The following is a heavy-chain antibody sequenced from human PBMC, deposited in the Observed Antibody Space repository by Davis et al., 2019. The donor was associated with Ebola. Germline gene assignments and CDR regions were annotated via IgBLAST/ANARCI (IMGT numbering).Heavy chain of an antibody. D-gene: IGHD2-21*01. CDR2: INPNHDGG. Sequence: ASVKVSCTASGYTFSAYWLHWVRQSPVQGLEWMGIINPNHDGGSYAQSFEVRLSITRDMPANTVYMELRSLRSEDTAIYYCARAPGCGGDRCDGRNWFDAWGQGTLVTVSS. J-gene: IGHJ5*02. CDR3: ARAPGCGGDRCDGRNWFDA. V-gene: IGHV1-46*01. CDR1: GYTFSAYW.